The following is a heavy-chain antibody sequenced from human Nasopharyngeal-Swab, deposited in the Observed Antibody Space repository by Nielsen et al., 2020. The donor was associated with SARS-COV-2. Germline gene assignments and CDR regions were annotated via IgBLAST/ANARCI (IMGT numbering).Heavy chain of an antibody. CDR2: IYYSGSA. V-gene: IGHV4-39*01. D-gene: IGHD3-10*01. Sequence: WIRQPPGKGLEWIGSIYYSGSAYYNPSSKSRVTISVDTSKNKFSLKLSSVTAADTAVYYCARLVLWVDDYYGSGSYADYWGQGTLVTVSS. J-gene: IGHJ4*02. CDR3: ARLVLWVDDYYGSGSYADY.